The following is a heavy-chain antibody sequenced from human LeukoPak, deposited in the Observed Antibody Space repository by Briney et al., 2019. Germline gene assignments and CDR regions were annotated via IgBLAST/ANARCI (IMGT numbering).Heavy chain of an antibody. V-gene: IGHV4-59*08. CDR3: ARNLFGTGIADS. D-gene: IGHD1-1*01. CDR1: GGSISSYY. J-gene: IGHJ4*02. Sequence: PSETLSLTCTVSGGSISSYYWSWIRQPPGKGLEWIGYVYYTGNTKYNPSLKSRITISVDTSKKQFSLKLSTVTAADTAVYYCARNLFGTGIADSWGQGTLVTVSS. CDR2: VYYTGNT.